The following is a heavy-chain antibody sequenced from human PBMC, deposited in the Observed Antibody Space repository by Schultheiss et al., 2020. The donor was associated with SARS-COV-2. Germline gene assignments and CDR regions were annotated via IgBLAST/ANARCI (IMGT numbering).Heavy chain of an antibody. CDR1: GGSISSYY. J-gene: IGHJ6*02. CDR3: ARGWFGEFNYYYYGMDV. D-gene: IGHD3-10*01. Sequence: SETLSLTCTVSGGSISSYYWSWIRQPAGKGLEWIGRIYTSGSTYYNPSLKSRVTISVDTSKNQFSLKLSSVTAADTAVYYCARGWFGEFNYYYYGMDVWGQGTTVTVSS. V-gene: IGHV4-4*07. CDR2: IYTSGST.